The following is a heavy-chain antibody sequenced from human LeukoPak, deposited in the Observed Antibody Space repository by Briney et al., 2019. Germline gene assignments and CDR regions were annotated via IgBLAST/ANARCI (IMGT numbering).Heavy chain of an antibody. V-gene: IGHV3-11*04. CDR3: ARGSCTNGVCYSYFDY. Sequence: GGSLRLSCAASGFTFSDYYMSWIRQAPGKGLEWVSYISSSGSTIYYADSVKGRFTISRDNAKNSLYLQMNSLRAEDTAVYYCARGSCTNGVCYSYFDYWGQGTPVTVSS. J-gene: IGHJ4*02. D-gene: IGHD2-8*01. CDR1: GFTFSDYY. CDR2: ISSSGSTI.